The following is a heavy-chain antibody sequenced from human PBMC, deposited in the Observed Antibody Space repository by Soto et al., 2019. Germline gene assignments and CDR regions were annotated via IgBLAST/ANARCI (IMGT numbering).Heavy chain of an antibody. V-gene: IGHV4-34*01. CDR2: INHGGTS. CDR3: ASPSFRRSGDLFHGLDV. J-gene: IGHJ6*02. D-gene: IGHD3-10*01. CDR1: GGSFSGYY. Sequence: SETLSLTCAVHGGSFSGYYWDWIRQPPGKGLEWIGEINHGGTSNYNPSLKSRAIISVDTSKNQFSLKLTSVTAEDTALYFCASPSFRRSGDLFHGLDVWRQGTTVX.